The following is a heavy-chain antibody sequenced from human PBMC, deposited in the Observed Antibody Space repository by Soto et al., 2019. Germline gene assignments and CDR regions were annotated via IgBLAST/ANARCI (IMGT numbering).Heavy chain of an antibody. V-gene: IGHV3-30*18. D-gene: IGHD2-15*01. CDR2: ISYDESNR. J-gene: IGHJ5*02. Sequence: QVQLVESGGGVVQPGRSLRLSCEASGFTFSNYGIHWVRQAPGKGLEWVAVISYDESNRYYADSVKGRFTISRDQSKNTLYLQMNSLRAEDTALYYCTKQGLPHHNWFDPWGQGTLVTVSS. CDR3: TKQGLPHHNWFDP. CDR1: GFTFSNYG.